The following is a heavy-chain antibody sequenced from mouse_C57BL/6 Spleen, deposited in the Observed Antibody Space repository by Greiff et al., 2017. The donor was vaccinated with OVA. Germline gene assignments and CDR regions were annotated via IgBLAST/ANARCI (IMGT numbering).Heavy chain of an antibody. J-gene: IGHJ1*03. V-gene: IGHV1-9*01. CDR2: ILPGSGST. Sequence: VQLQQSGAELMKPGASVKLSCKATGYTFTAYWIEWVKQRPGHGLEWIGEILPGSGSTNYNEKFKGKATFTADTSSNPAYMSLSSLTTEYSAIDYCARGYYGSDWYFDVWGTGTTVTVSA. D-gene: IGHD1-1*01. CDR3: ARGYYGSDWYFDV. CDR1: GYTFTAYW.